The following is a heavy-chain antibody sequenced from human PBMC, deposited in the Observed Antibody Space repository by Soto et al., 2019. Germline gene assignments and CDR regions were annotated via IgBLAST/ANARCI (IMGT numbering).Heavy chain of an antibody. V-gene: IGHV5-10-1*01. Sequence: PGESLKISCKGSGYSFTSYWIIWVRQMPGKGLEWMGRIDPSDSYTNYSPSFQGHVTISADKSISTAYLQWSSLKASDTAMYYCASYHSSSLGDLEYWGQGTLVTVSS. CDR3: ASYHSSSLGDLEY. CDR1: GYSFTSYW. D-gene: IGHD6-6*01. J-gene: IGHJ4*02. CDR2: IDPSDSYT.